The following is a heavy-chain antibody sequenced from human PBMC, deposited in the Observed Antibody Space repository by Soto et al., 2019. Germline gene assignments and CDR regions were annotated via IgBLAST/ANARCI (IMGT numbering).Heavy chain of an antibody. CDR1: GFTFRNYN. Sequence: GGSLRLSCAASGFTFRNYNMNWVRQAPGKGLEWVAHISLGGTTVDYSDSVKGRFTISRDDAENSLFLQMNSLGAEDTALYYCVREQLYYNDVFGRTLNGFDMWGPGTMVTV. V-gene: IGHV3-48*01. CDR3: VREQLYYNDVFGRTLNGFDM. CDR2: ISLGGTTV. D-gene: IGHD2-8*01. J-gene: IGHJ3*02.